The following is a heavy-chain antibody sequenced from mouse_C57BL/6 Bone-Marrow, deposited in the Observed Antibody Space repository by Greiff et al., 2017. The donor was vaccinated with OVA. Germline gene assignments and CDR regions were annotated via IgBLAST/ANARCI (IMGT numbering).Heavy chain of an antibody. V-gene: IGHV5-6*02. CDR2: ISSGGSYT. J-gene: IGHJ2*01. Sequence: DVKLQESGGDLVKPGGSLKLSCAASGFTFSSYGMSWVRQTPDKRLEWVATISSGGSYTYYPDSVKGRFTISRDNAKNTLYLQMSSLKSEDTAMYYCARRGRPYYFDYWGQGTTLTVSS. CDR1: GFTFSSYG. CDR3: ARRGRPYYFDY.